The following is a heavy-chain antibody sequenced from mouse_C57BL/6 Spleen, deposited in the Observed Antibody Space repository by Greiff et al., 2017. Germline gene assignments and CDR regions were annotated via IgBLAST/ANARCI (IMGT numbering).Heavy chain of an antibody. D-gene: IGHD2-4*01. CDR2: IRSKSSNYAT. J-gene: IGHJ2*01. Sequence: EVQGVESGGGLVQPKGSLKLSCAASGFTFNTYAMHWVRQAPGKGLEWVARIRSKSSNYATYYADSVKDRFTISRDDSQSMLYLQMKNLKTYDTAMYYCAREVSYNYSFDYWGQGTTLTVSS. CDR3: AREVSYNYSFDY. CDR1: GFTFNTYA. V-gene: IGHV10-3*01.